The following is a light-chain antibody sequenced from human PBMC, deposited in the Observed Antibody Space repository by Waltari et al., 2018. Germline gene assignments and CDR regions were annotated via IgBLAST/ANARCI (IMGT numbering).Light chain of an antibody. CDR1: SSSVERYNL. CDR2: EVS. V-gene: IGLV2-23*02. J-gene: IGLJ3*02. CDR3: CSYAGSSTFWV. Sequence: QSALTQPASVSGSPGQSITLSCTGTSSSVERYNLGPWYQQHPGKGPKLMIYEVSKRPSGVSNRFSASKSGNTASLTISGLQAEDEDDYYCCSYAGSSTFWVFGGGTKLTVL.